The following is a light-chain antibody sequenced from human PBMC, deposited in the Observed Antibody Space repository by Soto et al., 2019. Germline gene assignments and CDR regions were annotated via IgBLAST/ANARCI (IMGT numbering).Light chain of an antibody. J-gene: IGKJ4*01. CDR3: QLYGSSLT. Sequence: VLVQSPGTLSLSSGERATVSCRACQGFRGACVAWYQQRPGRALRLLVYGAFSSATCIPDRFSGSGSGTDFSLTIIRLEPDAFAIYHCQLYGSSLTFGGGAKVDIK. CDR2: GAF. CDR1: QGFRGAC. V-gene: IGKV3-20*01.